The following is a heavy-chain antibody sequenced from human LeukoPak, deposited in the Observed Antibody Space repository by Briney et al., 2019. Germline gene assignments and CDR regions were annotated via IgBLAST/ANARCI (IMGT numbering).Heavy chain of an antibody. J-gene: IGHJ4*02. D-gene: IGHD3-22*01. CDR1: GYTFTSYD. CDR3: ARGGNYYDSSGYYGTSY. Sequence: ASVKVSCKASGYTFTSYDMNWVRQATGQGLEWMGWMNPNSGNTGYAQKFQGRVTMTRNTSISTAYMELSSLRSEDTAVYYCARGGNYYDSSGYYGTSYWGQGTLVTVSS. V-gene: IGHV1-8*01. CDR2: MNPNSGNT.